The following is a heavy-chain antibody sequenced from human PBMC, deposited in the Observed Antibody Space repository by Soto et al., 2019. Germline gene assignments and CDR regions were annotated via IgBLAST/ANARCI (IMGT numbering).Heavy chain of an antibody. V-gene: IGHV3-23*01. CDR2: VSGSGDST. Sequence: PGGSLRLSCAASGFTFNTYAISWVRQAPGKGLEYVSTVSGSGDSTHYADSVKGRFSVSRDNSKNTAYLQMNSLRVEDTAVYYCARFGGGLRDYWGQGTLVTVSS. D-gene: IGHD3-16*01. CDR1: GFTFNTYA. J-gene: IGHJ4*02. CDR3: ARFGGGLRDY.